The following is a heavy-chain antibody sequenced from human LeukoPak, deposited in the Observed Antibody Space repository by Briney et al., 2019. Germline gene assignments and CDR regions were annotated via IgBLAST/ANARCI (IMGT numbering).Heavy chain of an antibody. CDR2: IYYSGST. CDR1: GGSISSYY. D-gene: IGHD6-13*01. J-gene: IGHJ5*02. V-gene: IGHV4-59*01. Sequence: SETLSLACTVSGGSISSYYWSWIRQPPGKGLEWIGYIYYSGSTNYNPSLKSRVTISVDTSKNQFSLKLSSVTAADTAVYYCASYGRGPGSPSYVAAAANWFDPWGQGTLLTVSS. CDR3: ASYGRGPGSPSYVAAAANWFDP.